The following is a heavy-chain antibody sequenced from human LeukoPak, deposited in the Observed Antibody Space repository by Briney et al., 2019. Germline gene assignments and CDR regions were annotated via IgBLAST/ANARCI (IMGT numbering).Heavy chain of an antibody. CDR3: ARANFLNCSGTTCLFDY. CDR2: INPNNGDT. J-gene: IGHJ4*02. Sequence: ASVKVSCKASGYTFTDYYLHWVRQAPEPAFEWMGWINPNNGDTNYAQKFQGRVTMTRDTSISTAHMEMSRPRSDDTAVYYCARANFLNCSGTTCLFDYWGQGTLVTVSS. V-gene: IGHV1-2*02. D-gene: IGHD2-2*01. CDR1: GYTFTDYY.